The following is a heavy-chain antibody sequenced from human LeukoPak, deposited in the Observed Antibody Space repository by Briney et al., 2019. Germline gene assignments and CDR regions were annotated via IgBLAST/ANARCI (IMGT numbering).Heavy chain of an antibody. D-gene: IGHD3-22*01. Sequence: SETLSLTCTVSGGSISSGDYSWSWIRQPPGKGLEWIGYIYYSGSTYYNPSLKSRVTISVDTSKNQFSLKLSSVTAADTAVYYCARIDSSGYYYFSYWGQGTLVTVSS. J-gene: IGHJ4*02. CDR3: ARIDSSGYYYFSY. CDR2: IYYSGST. V-gene: IGHV4-30-4*01. CDR1: GGSISSGDYS.